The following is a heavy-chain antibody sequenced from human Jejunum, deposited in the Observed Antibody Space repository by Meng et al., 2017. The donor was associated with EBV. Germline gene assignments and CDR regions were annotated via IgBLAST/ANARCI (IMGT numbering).Heavy chain of an antibody. CDR3: AGNGYYALEY. CDR1: GGSIRDNDW. J-gene: IGHJ4*02. V-gene: IGHV4-4*02. Sequence: QVQLQESGPRLEKPSGTLSLTCVVSGGSIRDNDWWSWVRQPPGKGLEWLGEIYHGGGTNYNPSLESRVTISVDKSKNQFSLKLNSVTVADTAVYYCAGNGYYALEYWGPGILVTVSS. D-gene: IGHD3-22*01. CDR2: IYHGGGT.